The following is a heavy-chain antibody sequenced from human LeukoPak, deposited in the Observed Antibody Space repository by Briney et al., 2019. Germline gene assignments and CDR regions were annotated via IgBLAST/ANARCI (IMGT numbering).Heavy chain of an antibody. CDR1: GYTFSSYA. CDR3: AKDPLRYCSSTSCYSDP. J-gene: IGHJ5*02. D-gene: IGHD2-2*01. CDR2: ISGSGGST. Sequence: GGSLRLSCAASGYTFSSYAMRWVHQAPGKGLEWVSAISGSGGSTYYADSVKGRFTISRDNSKNTLYLQMNSLRAEDTAVYYCAKDPLRYCSSTSCYSDPWGQGTLVTVSS. V-gene: IGHV3-23*01.